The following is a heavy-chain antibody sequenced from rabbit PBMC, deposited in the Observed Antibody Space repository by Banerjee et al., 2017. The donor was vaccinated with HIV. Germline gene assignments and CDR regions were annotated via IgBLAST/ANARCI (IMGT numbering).Heavy chain of an antibody. J-gene: IGHJ4*01. CDR2: INTISGDT. CDR1: GFSFSGSYY. V-gene: IGHV1S45*01. Sequence: QEQLEESGGDLVKPEGSLTLTCTASGFSFSGSYYMCWVRQAPGKGLEWIACINTISGDTVYATWAKGRFTISKTSSNTVTLQMTSLTAADTATYFCARNGGMLDYSLWGPGTLVTVS. CDR3: ARNGGMLDYSL. D-gene: IGHD6-1*01.